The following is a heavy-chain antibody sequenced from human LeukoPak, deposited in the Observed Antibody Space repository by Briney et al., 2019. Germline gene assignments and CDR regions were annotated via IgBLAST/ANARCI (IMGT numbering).Heavy chain of an antibody. CDR3: AKVGKAARIIGTTSRYYYYYMDV. Sequence: QPGGSLRLSCTASGFTFSRYEMNWVRQAPGKGLEWLSHISISGTTIHYADSVKGRFTISRDNAKNSVYLQMNSLRAEDTAVYYCAKVGKAARIIGTTSRYYYYYMDVWGKGTTVTISS. CDR2: ISISGTTI. D-gene: IGHD1-20*01. CDR1: GFTFSRYE. V-gene: IGHV3-48*03. J-gene: IGHJ6*03.